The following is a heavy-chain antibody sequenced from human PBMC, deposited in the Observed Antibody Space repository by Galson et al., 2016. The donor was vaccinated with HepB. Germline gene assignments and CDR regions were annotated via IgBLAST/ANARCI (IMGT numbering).Heavy chain of an antibody. J-gene: IGHJ3*02. Sequence: SLRLSCAAARFTFSRNNMNWVRQAPGKGLEWVSFISSSGTYIYYEDSVKGRFTISRDNAKNSLYLQMSSLRAEDTAVYYCARLGYYDSSGYAFDIWGQGTMVTVSS. CDR1: RFTFSRNN. CDR2: ISSSGTYI. V-gene: IGHV3-21*01. D-gene: IGHD3-22*01. CDR3: ARLGYYDSSGYAFDI.